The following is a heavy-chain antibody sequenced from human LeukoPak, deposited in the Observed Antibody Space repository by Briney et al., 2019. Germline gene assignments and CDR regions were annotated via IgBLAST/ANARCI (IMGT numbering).Heavy chain of an antibody. CDR2: IYTSGST. CDR1: GGSTSSNYY. J-gene: IGHJ3*02. V-gene: IGHV4-4*07. CDR3: ASRRYCSSTSCYWHDAFDI. D-gene: IGHD2-2*01. Sequence: SETLSLTCTVSGGSTSSNYYWGWIRQPPGKDLEWIGRIYTSGSTNYNPSLKSRVTMSVDTSKNQFSLKLSSVTAADTAVYYCASRRYCSSTSCYWHDAFDIWGQGTMVTVSS.